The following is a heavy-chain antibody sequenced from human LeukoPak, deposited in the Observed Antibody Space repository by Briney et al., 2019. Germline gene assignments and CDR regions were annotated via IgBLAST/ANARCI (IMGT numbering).Heavy chain of an antibody. CDR1: GFTFSSYA. CDR2: ISYGGSNK. J-gene: IGHJ4*02. CDR3: ARGDYDFWSGYYCADY. D-gene: IGHD3-3*01. V-gene: IGHV3-30*15. Sequence: GGSLRLSCAASGFTFSSYAMHWVRQAPGKGLEWVAVISYGGSNKYYADSVKGRFTISRDNSKNTLYLQMSSLRAEDTAVYYCARGDYDFWSGYYCADYWGQGTLVTVSS.